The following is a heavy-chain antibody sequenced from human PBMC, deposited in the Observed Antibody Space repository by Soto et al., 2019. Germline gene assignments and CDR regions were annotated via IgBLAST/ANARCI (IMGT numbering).Heavy chain of an antibody. CDR2: IYPGDSDT. V-gene: IGHV5-51*01. Sequence: GESLKISCKGSGYSFAGYWIGWVRQMPGKGLDWMGVIYPGDSDTRYSPSFHGQVTISADKSISTAYLQWSSLKASDTAMYFCARLPGVRGVFDRFNVWGQGTMVTVSS. CDR3: ARLPGVRGVFDRFNV. D-gene: IGHD3-10*01. CDR1: GYSFAGYW. J-gene: IGHJ3*01.